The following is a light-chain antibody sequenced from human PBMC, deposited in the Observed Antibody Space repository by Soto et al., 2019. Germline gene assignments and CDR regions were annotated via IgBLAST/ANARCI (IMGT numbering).Light chain of an antibody. CDR1: SSDFGNYNL. J-gene: IGLJ1*01. Sequence: QSALTQPASVSGSPGQSITISCTGTSSDFGNYNLVSWYQQHPGKVPKLILFEVNKRPSGVSNRFSGSKSGNTASLTISGLQAEDEADYYCSSYTSSSTYVFGTGTKLTVL. V-gene: IGLV2-14*02. CDR2: EVN. CDR3: SSYTSSSTYV.